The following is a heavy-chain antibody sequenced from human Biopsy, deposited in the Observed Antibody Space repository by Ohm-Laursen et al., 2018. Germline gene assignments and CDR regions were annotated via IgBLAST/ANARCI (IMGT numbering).Heavy chain of an antibody. CDR2: INPSGSTT. CDR1: GYSFTSYY. D-gene: IGHD6-19*01. Sequence: ASVKVSCKLSGYSFTSYYMHWVRQAPGQGLEWMGMINPSGSTTSYPQIFQGRVTMTRDTSKSTVYMELSSLRSADTAAYFCARNTGWYGDLYYFDYWGQGTLVTVSS. CDR3: ARNTGWYGDLYYFDY. V-gene: IGHV1-46*01. J-gene: IGHJ4*02.